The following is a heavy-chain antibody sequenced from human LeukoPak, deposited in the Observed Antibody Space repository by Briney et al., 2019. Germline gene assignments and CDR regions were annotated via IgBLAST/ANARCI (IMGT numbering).Heavy chain of an antibody. CDR3: ARDQMYSSNWYAQNYYYYGMDV. Sequence: GGSLRLSCAASGFTFSSYAMHWVRQAPGKGLEWVAVISYDGSNKYYADSVKGRFTISRDNSKNTLYLQMNSLRAEDTAVYYCARDQMYSSNWYAQNYYYYGMDVWGQGTTVTVSS. J-gene: IGHJ6*02. D-gene: IGHD6-13*01. V-gene: IGHV3-30*04. CDR1: GFTFSSYA. CDR2: ISYDGSNK.